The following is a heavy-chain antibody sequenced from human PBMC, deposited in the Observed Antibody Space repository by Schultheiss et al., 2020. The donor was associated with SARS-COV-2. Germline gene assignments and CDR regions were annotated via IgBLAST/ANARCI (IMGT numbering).Heavy chain of an antibody. CDR3: ARHGYCSGGSCYSYYLDY. J-gene: IGHJ4*02. CDR1: GYSISSGYY. D-gene: IGHD2-15*01. Sequence: SETLSLTCAVSGYSISSGYYWGWIRQPPGKGLEWIGSIYHSGSTYYNPSLKSRVTISLDAPKRQFSLHLRSVTAADTAVYYCARHGYCSGGSCYSYYLDYWGQGTLVTVSS. CDR2: IYHSGST. V-gene: IGHV4-38-2*01.